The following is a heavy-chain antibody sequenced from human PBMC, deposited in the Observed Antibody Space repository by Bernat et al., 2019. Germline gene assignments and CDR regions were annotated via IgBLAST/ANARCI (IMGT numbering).Heavy chain of an antibody. CDR1: GFTFSSYT. J-gene: IGHJ5*02. V-gene: IGHV3-33*08. CDR3: ARDSNPYYDFWSGYRNWFDP. D-gene: IGHD3-3*01. CDR2: IWYDGSNK. Sequence: QVQLVESGGGVVQPGRSLRLSCAASGFTFSSYTIHWVRQAPGKGLEWVAVIWYDGSNKYYADSVKGRFTISRDNSKNTLYLQMNSLRAEDTAVYYCARDSNPYYDFWSGYRNWFDPWGQGTLVTVSS.